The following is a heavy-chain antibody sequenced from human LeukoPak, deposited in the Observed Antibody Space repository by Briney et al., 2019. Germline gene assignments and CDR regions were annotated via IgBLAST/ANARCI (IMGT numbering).Heavy chain of an antibody. V-gene: IGHV3-7*01. CDR1: GFTFSSYW. D-gene: IGHD3-22*01. CDR3: ARDGSDSTGYYYAL. CDR2: IKQDGSEK. J-gene: IGHJ4*02. Sequence: GGSLRLSCAASGFTFSSYWMSWVRQAPGKGLEWVANIKQDGSEKYHVDSVKGRFTISRDNAKNSLYLQMNSLRAEDTAVYYCARDGSDSTGYYYALWGQGTLVTVSS.